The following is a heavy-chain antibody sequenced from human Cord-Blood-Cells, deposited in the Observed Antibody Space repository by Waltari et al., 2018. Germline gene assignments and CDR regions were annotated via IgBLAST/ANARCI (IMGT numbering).Heavy chain of an antibody. D-gene: IGHD2-21*01. CDR1: GGSISSGGYY. V-gene: IGHV4-31*03. J-gene: IGHJ4*02. CDR2: IYYSGST. CDR3: ARDGRGGDWGNFDY. Sequence: QVQLQESGPGLVKPSQTLSLTCTVSGGSISSGGYYWSWIRQHPGKGLEWIGYIYYSGSTYYSPSLKRRVTISVDTSKNQFSLKLSSVTAADTAVYYCARDGRGGDWGNFDYWGQGTLVTVSS.